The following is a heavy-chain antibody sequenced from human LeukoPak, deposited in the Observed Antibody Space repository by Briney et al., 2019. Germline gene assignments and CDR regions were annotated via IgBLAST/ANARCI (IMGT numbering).Heavy chain of an antibody. Sequence: GGSLRLSCAASGFSFSSYAMSWVRQAPGKGLEWVSAISGSGGSTYYADSVKGRFTISRDNSKNTLYLQMNSLRAEDTAVYYCATRSIQLWIEYFQHWGQGTLVTVSS. D-gene: IGHD5-18*01. CDR1: GFSFSSYA. CDR2: ISGSGGST. V-gene: IGHV3-23*01. J-gene: IGHJ1*01. CDR3: ATRSIQLWIEYFQH.